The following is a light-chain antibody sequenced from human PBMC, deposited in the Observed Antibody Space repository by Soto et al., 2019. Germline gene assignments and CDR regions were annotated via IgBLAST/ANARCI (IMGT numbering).Light chain of an antibody. J-gene: IGKJ4*01. Sequence: DIQMTQSPSSLSASVGDRVTITCRASQSISSYLNWYQQKPGKAPKLLIYAASSLQSRVPSRFSGSGSGKDYTLNISSLQPEDFATYYCQQSYRTPPTFGGGTKVEIK. V-gene: IGKV1-39*01. CDR1: QSISSY. CDR3: QQSYRTPPT. CDR2: AAS.